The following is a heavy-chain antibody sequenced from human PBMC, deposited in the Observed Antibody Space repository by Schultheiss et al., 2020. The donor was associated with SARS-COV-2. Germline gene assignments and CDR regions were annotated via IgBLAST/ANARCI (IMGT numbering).Heavy chain of an antibody. D-gene: IGHD3-10*01. CDR2: IWYDGSNK. Sequence: GGSLRLSCAASGFTFSSYWMSWVRQAPGKGLEWVAVIWYDGSNKYYADSVKGRFTISRDNSKNSLYLQMNSLRAEDTAVYYCARDWEDDITMVRGVTPFDYWGQGTLVTVSS. V-gene: IGHV3-33*08. J-gene: IGHJ4*02. CDR1: GFTFSSYW. CDR3: ARDWEDDITMVRGVTPFDY.